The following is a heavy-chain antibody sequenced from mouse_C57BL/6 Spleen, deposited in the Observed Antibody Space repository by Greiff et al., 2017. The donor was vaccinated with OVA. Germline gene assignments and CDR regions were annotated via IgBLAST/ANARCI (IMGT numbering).Heavy chain of an antibody. J-gene: IGHJ2*01. CDR2: IIDGGSYT. CDR3: ARGWDFDY. CDR1: GFTFSSYA. D-gene: IGHD3-3*01. V-gene: IGHV5-4*03. Sequence: DVMLVESGGGLVKPGGSLKLSCAASGFTFSSYAMSWVRQTPEKRLEWVATIIDGGSYTYYPENVKGRYTISRENAKNNLYLQMSHLKSEDTAMYYCARGWDFDYWGQGTTLTVSS.